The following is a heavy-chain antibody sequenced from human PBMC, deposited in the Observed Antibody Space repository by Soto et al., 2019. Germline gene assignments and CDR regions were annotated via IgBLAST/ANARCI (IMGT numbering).Heavy chain of an antibody. D-gene: IGHD6-19*01. CDR1: GYTFTSHY. CDR2: INPSGGST. Sequence: ASVKVSCKASGYTFTSHYMHWVRQAPGQGLEWMGIINPSGGSTTYAQNFQGRLTMTRDTSTSTVYMELSSLRSEDTAMYYCARALPVAGTWHYWGQGTLVTVSS. V-gene: IGHV1-46*01. CDR3: ARALPVAGTWHY. J-gene: IGHJ4*02.